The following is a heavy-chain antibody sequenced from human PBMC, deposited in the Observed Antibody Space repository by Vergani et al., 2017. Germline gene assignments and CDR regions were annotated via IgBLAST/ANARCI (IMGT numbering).Heavy chain of an antibody. V-gene: IGHV3-64*01. Sequence: VQLVESGGGVVQPGRSLRLSCAASGFTFSSYAMHWVRQAPGKGLEYVSAISSNGGSTYYANSVKGRFTISRDNSKNTLYLQMGSLRAEDMAVYYCARRWDYGSGSYRYYGMDVWGQGTSVTVSS. J-gene: IGHJ6*02. CDR2: ISSNGGST. D-gene: IGHD3-10*01. CDR3: ARRWDYGSGSYRYYGMDV. CDR1: GFTFSSYA.